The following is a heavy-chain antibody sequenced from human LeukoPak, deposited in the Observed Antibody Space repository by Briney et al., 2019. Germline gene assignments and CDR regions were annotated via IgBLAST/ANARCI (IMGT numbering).Heavy chain of an antibody. CDR1: GGIFSSYA. CDR2: IIPIFGTA. CDR3: ARDLETMVRGVTHIYYYYGMDV. V-gene: IGHV1-69*06. J-gene: IGHJ6*04. D-gene: IGHD3-10*01. Sequence: SVKVSCKASGGIFSSYAISWVRQAPGQGLEWMGGIIPIFGTANYEQKFQGRVTITADKSTSTAYMELSSLRSEDTAVYYCARDLETMVRGVTHIYYYYGMDVWGKGTTVTVSS.